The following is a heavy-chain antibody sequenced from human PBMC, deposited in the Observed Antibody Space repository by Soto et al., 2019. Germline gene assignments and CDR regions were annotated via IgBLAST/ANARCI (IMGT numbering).Heavy chain of an antibody. CDR1: GFTFSGSA. J-gene: IGHJ1*01. Sequence: GGSLRLSCAASGFTFSGSAMHWVRQASGKGLEWVGRIRSKANSYATAYAASVKGRFTISRDDSKNTAYLQMNSLKTEDTAMYYCTRLRHPEYFQHWGQGTLVTVSS. CDR3: TRLRHPEYFQH. V-gene: IGHV3-73*01. CDR2: IRSKANSYAT.